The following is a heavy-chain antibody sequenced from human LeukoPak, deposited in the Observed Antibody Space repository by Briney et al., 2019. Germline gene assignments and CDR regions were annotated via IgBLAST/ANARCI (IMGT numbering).Heavy chain of an antibody. V-gene: IGHV1-46*01. D-gene: IGHD6-19*01. CDR2: INPSGGST. CDR3: ARVTGIAVAGPFDY. CDR1: GYTFTSYY. J-gene: IGHJ4*02. Sequence: ASVKVSCKASGYTFTSYYMHWVRQAPGQGLEWMGIINPSGGSTSYAQKFQGRVTMTRDVSTSTDYMELSSLRSEDTAIYYCARVTGIAVAGPFDYWGQGTLVTVSS.